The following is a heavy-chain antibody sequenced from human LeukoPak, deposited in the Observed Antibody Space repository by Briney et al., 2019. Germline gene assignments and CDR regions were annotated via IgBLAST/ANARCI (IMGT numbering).Heavy chain of an antibody. CDR1: GFTFSSYW. D-gene: IGHD4-17*01. V-gene: IGHV3-7*03. CDR3: ARDTVTTTHYYYYYGMDV. CDR2: INQDRGAI. J-gene: IGHJ6*02. Sequence: GGSLRLSCAASGFTFSSYWMSWVRQAPGKGLERVAYINQDRGAIYYVESVKGRFTISGDNAKNSLYLHMNSLRVEDTAVYCCARDTVTTTHYYYYYGMDVWGQGTTVTVSS.